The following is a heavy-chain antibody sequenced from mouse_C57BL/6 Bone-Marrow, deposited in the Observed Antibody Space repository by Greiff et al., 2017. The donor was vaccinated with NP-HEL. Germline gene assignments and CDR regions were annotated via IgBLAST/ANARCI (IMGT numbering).Heavy chain of an antibody. Sequence: VQRVESGPELVKPGASVKISCKASGYAFSSSWMNWVKQRPGKGLEWIGRIYPGDGDTNYNGKFKGKATLTADKSSSTAYMQLSSLTSEDSAVYFCARSLDYVPYGRYFSVWGTGTTVTVSS. D-gene: IGHD2-4*01. J-gene: IGHJ1*03. CDR1: GYAFSSSW. V-gene: IGHV1-82*01. CDR2: IYPGDGDT. CDR3: ARSLDYVPYGRYFSV.